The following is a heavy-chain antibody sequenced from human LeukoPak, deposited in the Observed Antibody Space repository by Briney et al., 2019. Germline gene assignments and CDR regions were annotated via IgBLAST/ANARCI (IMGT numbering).Heavy chain of an antibody. CDR2: ISAYNGNT. D-gene: IGHD6-13*01. CDR1: GYIFAHNG. Sequence: ASVKVSCKTSGYIFAHNGISWVRQAPGQGPEWMGWISAYNGNTNYAQKLQGRVTMTTDTSTSTAYMELRSLRSDDTAVYYCARDLGAADDYWGQGTLVTVSS. V-gene: IGHV1-18*01. J-gene: IGHJ4*02. CDR3: ARDLGAADDY.